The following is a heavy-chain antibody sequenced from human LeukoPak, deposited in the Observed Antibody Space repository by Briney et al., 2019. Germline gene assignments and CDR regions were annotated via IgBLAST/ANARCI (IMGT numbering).Heavy chain of an antibody. CDR3: ARELGSYEGGYYGMDV. V-gene: IGHV3-7*01. CDR2: INEDGSEK. J-gene: IGHJ6*02. Sequence: GGSLRLSCAASGFTFSTRWMSWDRQAPGKGLEWVANINEDGSEKNYVESLKGRFTISRDNAKNSLYLQMNSLRAEDTALYYCARELGSYEGGYYGMDVWGQGTTVTVSS. CDR1: GFTFSTRW. D-gene: IGHD1-26*01.